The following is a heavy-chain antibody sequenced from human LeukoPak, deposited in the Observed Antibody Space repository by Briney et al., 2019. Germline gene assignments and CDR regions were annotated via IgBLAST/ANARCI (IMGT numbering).Heavy chain of an antibody. CDR3: AVAVAGTEDY. D-gene: IGHD6-19*01. J-gene: IGHJ4*02. CDR1: EGTFSSYA. V-gene: IGHV1-69*13. CDR2: IIPIFGTA. Sequence: ASVKVSCKASEGTFSSYAISWVRQAPGQGLEWMGGIIPIFGTANYAQKFQGRVTITADESTSTAYMELSSLRSEDTAVYYCAVAVAGTEDYWGQGTLVTVSS.